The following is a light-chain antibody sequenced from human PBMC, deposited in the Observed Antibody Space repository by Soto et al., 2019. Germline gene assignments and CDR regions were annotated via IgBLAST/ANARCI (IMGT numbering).Light chain of an antibody. J-gene: IGKJ5*01. CDR3: EQYGGSPPSIT. V-gene: IGKV3-20*01. CDR1: QSVSSRF. Sequence: EILLTQSPGTLSLSPWEIATLCCRASQSVSSRFLAWYQQKPGQAPRLLMYGASNRATGIPDRFSGTGSGTDFTLTISRLEPEDFAVYYCEQYGGSPPSITFGQGTRLEIK. CDR2: GAS.